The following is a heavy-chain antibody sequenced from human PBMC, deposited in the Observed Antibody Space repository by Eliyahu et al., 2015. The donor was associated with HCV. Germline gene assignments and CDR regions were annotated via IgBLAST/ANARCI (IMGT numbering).Heavy chain of an antibody. Sequence: VHLVESGGGLVQPGRSLXLXCAASXFXFDDYAMHWVRQAPGKGLEWVSGISWNSNTIVYADSVKGRFTISRDNAKNSLYLQMNSLRAEDTAFYYCAKALSSNSGDFQHWGQGTLVTVSS. V-gene: IGHV3-9*01. D-gene: IGHD4-23*01. J-gene: IGHJ1*01. CDR1: XFXFDDYA. CDR3: AKALSSNSGDFQH. CDR2: ISWNSNTI.